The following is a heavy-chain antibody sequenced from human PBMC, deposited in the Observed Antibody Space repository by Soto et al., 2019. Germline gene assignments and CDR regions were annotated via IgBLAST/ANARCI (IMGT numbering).Heavy chain of an antibody. Sequence: GGSLRLSCAASGFTVSSNYMSWVRQAPGKGLEWVSVIYSGGSTYYADSVKGRFTISRDNSKNTLYLQMNSLRAEDTAVYYCARDFPTHGSIAARTDYYGMDVWGQGTTVTVSS. J-gene: IGHJ6*02. V-gene: IGHV3-53*01. CDR1: GFTVSSNY. D-gene: IGHD6-6*01. CDR2: IYSGGST. CDR3: ARDFPTHGSIAARTDYYGMDV.